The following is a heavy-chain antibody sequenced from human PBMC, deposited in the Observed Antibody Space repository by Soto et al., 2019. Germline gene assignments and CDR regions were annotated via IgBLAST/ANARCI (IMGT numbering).Heavy chain of an antibody. Sequence: TRCLTCTVSGGSIISYYWSWILQPPGKGLEWSWYIYYSGSTNYNPSLKSRVTISVDTSKNQSSLKLSSVTAADTAVYYCARDISPGYKWFDPWGRGRLVTVS. CDR2: IYYSGST. D-gene: IGHD3-9*01. CDR1: GGSIISYY. V-gene: IGHV4-59*01. J-gene: IGHJ5*02. CDR3: ARDISPGYKWFDP.